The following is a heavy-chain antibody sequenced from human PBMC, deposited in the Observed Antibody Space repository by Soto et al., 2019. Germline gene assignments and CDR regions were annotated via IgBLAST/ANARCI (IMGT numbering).Heavy chain of an antibody. Sequence: EVQLVESGGGLIQPGGSLRLSCAASGFTVSSNYMSWVRQAPGKGLEWGSVIYSGGSTYYADSVKGRFTISRDNSKNTLYLQMNSLRAEDTAVYYCARDRVESGYPEYFQHWARAPWSPSPQ. V-gene: IGHV3-53*01. J-gene: IGHJ1*01. CDR1: GFTVSSNY. CDR3: ARDRVESGYPEYFQH. D-gene: IGHD3-22*01. CDR2: IYSGGST.